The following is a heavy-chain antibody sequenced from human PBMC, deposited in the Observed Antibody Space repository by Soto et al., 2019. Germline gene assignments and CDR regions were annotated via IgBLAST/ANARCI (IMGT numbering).Heavy chain of an antibody. Sequence: QVQLVESGGGVVQPGRSLRLSCAASGFSFSSYAMHWVRQAPGKGLEWVAVISNEGSNEHYADSLKGRFSISRDNSKNTLYLQMSSLRPEDTAVYYCAREYSLAVLAPGYWGQGTRVTVSS. D-gene: IGHD5-18*01. J-gene: IGHJ4*02. CDR3: AREYSLAVLAPGY. V-gene: IGHV3-30-3*01. CDR1: GFSFSSYA. CDR2: ISNEGSNE.